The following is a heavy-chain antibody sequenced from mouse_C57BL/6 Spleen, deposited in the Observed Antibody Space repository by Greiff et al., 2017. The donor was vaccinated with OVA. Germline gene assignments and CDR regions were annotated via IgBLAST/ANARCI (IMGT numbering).Heavy chain of an antibody. CDR1: GYSFTGYY. V-gene: IGHV1-42*01. CDR2: INPSTGGT. Sequence: EVQLQQSGPELVKPGASVKISCKASGYSFTGYYMNWVKQSPEKSLEWIGEINPSTGGTTYNQKFKAKATLTVDKSSSTAYMQLKSLTSEDSAVYYCARGMDYWGQGTSVTVSS. J-gene: IGHJ4*01. CDR3: ARGMDY.